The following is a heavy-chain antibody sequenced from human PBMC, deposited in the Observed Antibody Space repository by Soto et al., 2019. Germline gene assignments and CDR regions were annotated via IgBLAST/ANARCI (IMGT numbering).Heavy chain of an antibody. D-gene: IGHD2-2*01. CDR2: INGRGDDT. V-gene: IGHV3-23*01. Sequence: VQLLESGGGLVQPGGSLRLSCAASGFAFSGYAMSWVRQAPGKGLEWVSSINGRGDDTYYADSVKGQFTISRDNSKNTVYLRLGNLSAEDTSMFYCAKSSPYGYAWDPWDYWGQGILVTVSS. CDR1: GFAFSGYA. CDR3: AKSSPYGYAWDPWDY. J-gene: IGHJ4*02.